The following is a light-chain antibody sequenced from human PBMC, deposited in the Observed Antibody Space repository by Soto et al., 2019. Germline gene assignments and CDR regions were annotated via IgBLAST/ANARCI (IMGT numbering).Light chain of an antibody. Sequence: QSALTQPASVSGSLGQSITISCTGTSTDTYHYKYVSWYQQHPGKAPKLIIYDVSSRPSGVSDRFSGSKSGNTASLTISGLQAEDEADYYCNSYTTGATKFGGGTQLTVL. CDR3: NSYTTGATK. J-gene: IGLJ3*02. CDR1: STDTYHYKY. V-gene: IGLV2-14*01. CDR2: DVS.